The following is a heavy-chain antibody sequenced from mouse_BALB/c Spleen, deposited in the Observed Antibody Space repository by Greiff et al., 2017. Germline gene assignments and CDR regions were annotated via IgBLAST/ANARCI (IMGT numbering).Heavy chain of an antibody. D-gene: IGHD2-10*02. CDR3: AREGKCGNDCAD. J-gene: IGHJ3*01. Sequence: EVKLMESGGGLVKPGGSLKLSCAASGFTFSSYAMSWVRQTPEQRLEWVASISSGGSTYYPDSVKGRFTISRDNARNILYLQMSSLRSEDTAMDYCAREGKCGNDCADWGQGTLVTGSA. V-gene: IGHV5-6-5*01. CDR1: GFTFSSYA. CDR2: ISSGGST.